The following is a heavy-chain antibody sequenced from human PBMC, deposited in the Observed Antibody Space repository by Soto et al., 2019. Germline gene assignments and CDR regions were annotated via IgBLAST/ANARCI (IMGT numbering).Heavy chain of an antibody. D-gene: IGHD3-9*01. Sequence: SETLSLTCTVSGGSISSYYWSWIRQPPGKGLEWIGYIYYSGSTNYNPSLKSRVTISVDTSKNQFSLKLSSVTAADTAVYYCARDTGYFDWLHWFDPWGQGTLVTVSS. CDR1: GGSISSYY. J-gene: IGHJ5*02. CDR2: IYYSGST. CDR3: ARDTGYFDWLHWFDP. V-gene: IGHV4-59*01.